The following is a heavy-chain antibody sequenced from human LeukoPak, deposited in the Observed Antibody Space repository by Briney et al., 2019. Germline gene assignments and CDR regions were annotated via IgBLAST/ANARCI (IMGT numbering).Heavy chain of an antibody. J-gene: IGHJ4*02. CDR1: GYTFTSYG. V-gene: IGHV1-18*01. D-gene: IGHD3-9*01. Sequence: ASVKVSCKASGYTFTSYGISWVRQAPGQGLEWRGWMSAYNGNTNYAQTFQRRVTMTRNTSISTAYMELSSLKSEDTAVYYCARRPFKYYDILTGYYRSEFEYWGQGTLVTVSS. CDR2: MSAYNGNT. CDR3: ARRPFKYYDILTGYYRSEFEY.